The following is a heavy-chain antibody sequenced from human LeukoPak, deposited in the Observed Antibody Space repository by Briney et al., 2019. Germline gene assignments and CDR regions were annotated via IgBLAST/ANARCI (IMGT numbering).Heavy chain of an antibody. CDR2: ISSNGGST. Sequence: GGSLRLSCSASGFTFSSYAMHWVRQAPGKGLEYVSAISSNGGSTYYADSVKGRFTISRDNSKNTLYLRMSSLRAEDTAVYYCVKGAKATNIVVVVAATLNWDYWGQGTLVTVSS. CDR3: VKGAKATNIVVVVAATLNWDY. CDR1: GFTFSSYA. D-gene: IGHD2-15*01. J-gene: IGHJ4*02. V-gene: IGHV3-64D*06.